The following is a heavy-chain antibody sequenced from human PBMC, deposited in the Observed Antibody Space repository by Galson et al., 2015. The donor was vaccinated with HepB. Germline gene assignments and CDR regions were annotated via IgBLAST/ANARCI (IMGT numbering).Heavy chain of an antibody. V-gene: IGHV3-30*04. CDR3: ARPTGELSFHDAFDI. Sequence: SLRLSCAASGFTFSSYAMHWVRQAPGKGLEWVAVISYDGSNKYYADSVKGRFTISRDNSKNTLYLQMNSLRAEDTAVYYCARPTGELSFHDAFDIWGQGTMVTVSS. CDR2: ISYDGSNK. J-gene: IGHJ3*02. CDR1: GFTFSSYA. D-gene: IGHD3-16*02.